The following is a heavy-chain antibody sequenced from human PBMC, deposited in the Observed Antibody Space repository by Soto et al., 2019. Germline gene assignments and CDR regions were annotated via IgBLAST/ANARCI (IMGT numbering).Heavy chain of an antibody. CDR2: VIPIFGTA. J-gene: IGHJ3*02. Sequence: SVKVSCKASGGTFSSYAISWVRQAPGQGLEWMGGVIPIFGTANYAQKFQGRVTITADKSTSTAYMELSSLRSEDTAVYYCARPFSYYYDSSGYPRNAFDIWGQGTMVTVSS. CDR3: ARPFSYYYDSSGYPRNAFDI. D-gene: IGHD3-22*01. V-gene: IGHV1-69*06. CDR1: GGTFSSYA.